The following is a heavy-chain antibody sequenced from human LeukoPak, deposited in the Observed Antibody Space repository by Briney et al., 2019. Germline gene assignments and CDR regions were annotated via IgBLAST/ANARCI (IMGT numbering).Heavy chain of an antibody. J-gene: IGHJ4*02. CDR2: IIPIFGTA. V-gene: IGHV1-69*13. D-gene: IGHD2-8*01. CDR3: ARDRYCTNGVCYTADY. CDR1: GGTFSSYA. Sequence: SVKVSCKASGGTFSSYAISWVRQAPGQGLEWMGGIIPIFGTANYAQKFQGRVTITADESTSTAYMELSSLRSEDTAVYYCARDRYCTNGVCYTADYWGQGTLVTVSS.